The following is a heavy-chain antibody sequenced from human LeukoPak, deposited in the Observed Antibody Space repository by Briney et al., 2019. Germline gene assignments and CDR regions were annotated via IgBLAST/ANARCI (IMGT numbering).Heavy chain of an antibody. D-gene: IGHD4-11*01. CDR1: GGSISSYY. Sequence: SETLSLTCTVSGGSISSYYWSWIRQPPGKGLEWIGYIYYSGSTNYNPSLKSRVTISVDTSKNQFSPKLSSVTAADTAVYYCAKGRPGYSTPYDYWGQGTLVTVSS. CDR3: AKGRPGYSTPYDY. J-gene: IGHJ4*02. V-gene: IGHV4-59*01. CDR2: IYYSGST.